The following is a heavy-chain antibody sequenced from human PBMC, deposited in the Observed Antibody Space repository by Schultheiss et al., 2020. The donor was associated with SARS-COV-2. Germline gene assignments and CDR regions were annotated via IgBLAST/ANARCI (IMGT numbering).Heavy chain of an antibody. V-gene: IGHV4-34*01. CDR1: GGSFSGYY. CDR2: INHSGST. D-gene: IGHD3-22*01. CDR3: AGRSVYYYDTTGGYAFDI. J-gene: IGHJ3*02. Sequence: SETLSLTCAVYGGSFSGYYWSWIRQPPGKGLEWIGEINHSGSTNYNPSLKSRVTISVDTSKNKFSLKLSSVTAADTAVYYCAGRSVYYYDTTGGYAFDIWGQGTMVTVSS.